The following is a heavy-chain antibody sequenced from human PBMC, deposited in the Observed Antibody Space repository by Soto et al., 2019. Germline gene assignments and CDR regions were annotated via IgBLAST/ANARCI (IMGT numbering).Heavy chain of an antibody. V-gene: IGHV3-72*01. CDR2: IRRKANSYTT. Sequence: EVQLVEAGGGLVQPGGSLRLSCAASGLIFSDYHMDWVRQAPGKGLEWVGRIRRKANSYTTEYAASVKGRFTISRDDSKNSMYLQMNRLKSEDTAVYYCAMLGGWSGGSSGMDVWGQGTTVTVSS. J-gene: IGHJ6*02. D-gene: IGHD6-19*01. CDR3: AMLGGWSGGSSGMDV. CDR1: GLIFSDYH.